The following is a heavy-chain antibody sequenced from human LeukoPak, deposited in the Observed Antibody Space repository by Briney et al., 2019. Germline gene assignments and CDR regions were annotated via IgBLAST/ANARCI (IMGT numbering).Heavy chain of an antibody. D-gene: IGHD2-21*01. CDR1: GYTFTGYY. V-gene: IGHV1-2*02. CDR2: INPNSGDT. Sequence: ASVKVSCKASGYTFTGYYIHWVRQAPGQGLEWMGWINPNSGDTNYAQKLQGRVTMTTDTSTSTAYMELRSLRSDDTAVYYCAIGSPTKIAFDPWGQGTLVTVSS. J-gene: IGHJ5*02. CDR3: AIGSPTKIAFDP.